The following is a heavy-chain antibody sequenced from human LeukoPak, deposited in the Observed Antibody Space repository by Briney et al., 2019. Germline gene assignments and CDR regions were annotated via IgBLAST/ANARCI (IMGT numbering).Heavy chain of an antibody. J-gene: IGHJ4*02. Sequence: SETLSLTCTVSGGSISSYYWSWIRQPPGKGLEWIGYIYYSGSTNYNPSLKSRVTISVDTSKNQFSLKLSSVTAADTAVYYCARERSYDFWSGYYYTGGTFFDYWGQGTLVTVSS. D-gene: IGHD3-3*01. V-gene: IGHV4-59*01. CDR2: IYYSGST. CDR1: GGSISSYY. CDR3: ARERSYDFWSGYYYTGGTFFDY.